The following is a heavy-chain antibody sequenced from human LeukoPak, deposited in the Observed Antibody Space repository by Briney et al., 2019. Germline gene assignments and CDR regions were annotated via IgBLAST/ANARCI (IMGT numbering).Heavy chain of an antibody. V-gene: IGHV3-23*01. CDR2: ISGSGGST. Sequence: PGGSLRLSCAASGFTFSSYGMSWVRQAPGKGLEWVSAISGSGGSTYYADSVKGRFTISRDNAENSLYLQMNSLRAEDTAVYYCARDNVDTAMVYYFDYWGQGTLVTVSS. D-gene: IGHD5-18*01. J-gene: IGHJ4*02. CDR3: ARDNVDTAMVYYFDY. CDR1: GFTFSSYG.